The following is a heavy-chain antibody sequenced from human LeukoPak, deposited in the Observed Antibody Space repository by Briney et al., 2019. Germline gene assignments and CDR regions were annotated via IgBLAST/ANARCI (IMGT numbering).Heavy chain of an antibody. V-gene: IGHV3-23*01. D-gene: IGHD5-24*01. CDR2: ISGSGGST. Sequence: PGGSLRLSCAASGFTFSSYAMSWVRQAPGKGLEWVSAISGSGGSTYYADSVRGRFTISRDNSKNSLYLQMNSLRAEDTALYYCARVMTDPRSKYYFDYWGQGTLVTVSS. CDR1: GFTFSSYA. CDR3: ARVMTDPRSKYYFDY. J-gene: IGHJ4*02.